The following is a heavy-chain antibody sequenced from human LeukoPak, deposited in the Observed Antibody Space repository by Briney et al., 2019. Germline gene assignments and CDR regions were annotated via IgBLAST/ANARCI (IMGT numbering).Heavy chain of an antibody. CDR2: ISYDGSNK. V-gene: IGHV3-30*04. D-gene: IGHD1-1*01. CDR3: ARDSLSRPAVY. CDR1: GFTFSSYA. J-gene: IGHJ4*02. Sequence: GGSLSLSCAASGFTFSSYAMHWVRQAPGKGLEWVAVISYDGSNKYYADSVKGRFTISRDNSKNTLYLQMNSLRAEDTAVYYCARDSLSRPAVYWGQGTLVTVSS.